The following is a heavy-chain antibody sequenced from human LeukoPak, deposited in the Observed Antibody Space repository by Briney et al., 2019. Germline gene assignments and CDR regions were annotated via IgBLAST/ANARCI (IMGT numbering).Heavy chain of an antibody. CDR3: AKVDNWKYGHHDF. D-gene: IGHD1-1*01. CDR2: ISGSDGTT. V-gene: IGHV3-23*01. Sequence: GGTLRLSCAASGFTFRSYGMSWVRQAPGKGLQWVSSISGSDGTTYYADSVKGRFTISRGNSKYTLSLQMNSLRTEDTAVYYCAKVDNWKYGHHDFWGQGTLVTVSS. CDR1: GFTFRSYG. J-gene: IGHJ4*02.